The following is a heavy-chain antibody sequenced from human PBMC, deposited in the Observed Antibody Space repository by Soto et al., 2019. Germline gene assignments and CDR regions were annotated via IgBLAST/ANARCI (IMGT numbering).Heavy chain of an antibody. CDR2: ISYDGSNK. CDR3: AKDGWLQNDDAFDI. CDR1: GFTFSSYV. J-gene: IGHJ3*02. Sequence: PGGSLRLSCAASGFTFSSYVMHWVRQAPGKGLEWVAVISYDGSNKYYADSVKGRFTISRDNSKNTLYLQMNSLRAEDTAVYYCAKDGWLQNDDAFDIWGQGTMVTVSS. V-gene: IGHV3-30*18. D-gene: IGHD5-12*01.